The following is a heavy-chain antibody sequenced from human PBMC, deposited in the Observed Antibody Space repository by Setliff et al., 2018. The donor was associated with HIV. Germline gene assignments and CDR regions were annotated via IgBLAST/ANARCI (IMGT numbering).Heavy chain of an antibody. Sequence: PSETLSLTCTVSGGSISNYYWSWIRQPPGKGLEWIGYIYTSGSTDYNPPLKSRVTISVDTSKNQFSLKLSSVTAADTAVYYCARGGVLRYFDWAYWGQGTLVTVSS. J-gene: IGHJ4*02. V-gene: IGHV4-4*08. CDR3: ARGGVLRYFDWAY. D-gene: IGHD3-9*01. CDR1: GGSISNYY. CDR2: IYTSGST.